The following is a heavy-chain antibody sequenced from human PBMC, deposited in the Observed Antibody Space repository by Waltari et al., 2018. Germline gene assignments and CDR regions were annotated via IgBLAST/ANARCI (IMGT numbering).Heavy chain of an antibody. CDR3: ARGRGSYDY. Sequence: EVQLVESGGGLVKPGGSLRLTFSASGVTFSSSSMYWVRQAPGKGLEWVSSISSSSSYIYYADSVKGRFTISRDNAKNSLYLQMNSLRAEDTAVYYCARGRGSYDYWGQGTLVTVSS. D-gene: IGHD1-26*01. J-gene: IGHJ4*02. CDR1: GVTFSSSS. V-gene: IGHV3-21*01. CDR2: ISSSSSYI.